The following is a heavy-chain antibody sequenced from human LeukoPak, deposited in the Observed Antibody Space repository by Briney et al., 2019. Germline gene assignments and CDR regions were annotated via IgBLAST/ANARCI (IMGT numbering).Heavy chain of an antibody. Sequence: PSGTLSLTRTDSVGSISSYYWSCIRQPPGKGRECIGHIYYSGSANYNPSPQSRVTISVDTTNNEFSLKLISVTAADTTVYYCARARSDYYDSSGYYYYYYYMDVWGKGTTVTISS. J-gene: IGHJ6*03. CDR3: ARARSDYYDSSGYYYYYYYMDV. V-gene: IGHV4-59*01. D-gene: IGHD3-22*01. CDR2: IYYSGSA. CDR1: VGSISSYY.